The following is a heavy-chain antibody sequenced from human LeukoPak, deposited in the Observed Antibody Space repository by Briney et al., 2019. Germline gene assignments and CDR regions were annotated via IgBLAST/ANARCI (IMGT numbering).Heavy chain of an antibody. V-gene: IGHV4-59*08. Sequence: PSETLALACTVPGGSITTYYWSWIRQPPGKGLEWIGYIFHSGSTNYNPSLKSRVTMSVDTSKNQFSLKLSSVTAADTALYYCARMAYSGSWNIDYLGQGALVTVSS. CDR3: ARMAYSGSWNIDY. CDR1: GGSITTYY. J-gene: IGHJ4*02. CDR2: IFHSGST. D-gene: IGHD6-13*01.